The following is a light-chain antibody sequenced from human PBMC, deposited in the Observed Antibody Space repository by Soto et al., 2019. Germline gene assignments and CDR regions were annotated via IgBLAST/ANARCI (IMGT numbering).Light chain of an antibody. Sequence: QSALTQPASVSGSPGQSITISCTGTSSDVGGYNYVSWYQQHPGKAPKLLLSEVSNRPSGVSNRFSGSKSGNTASLTISGLQAEDEADYYCSSFTSICTYVFGTGTKLTVL. CDR2: EVS. J-gene: IGLJ1*01. CDR1: SSDVGGYNY. V-gene: IGLV2-14*01. CDR3: SSFTSICTYV.